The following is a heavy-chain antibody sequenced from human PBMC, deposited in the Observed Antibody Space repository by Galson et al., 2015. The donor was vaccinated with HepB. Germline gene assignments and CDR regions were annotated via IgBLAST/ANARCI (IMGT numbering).Heavy chain of an antibody. J-gene: IGHJ5*02. CDR2: INHSGST. CDR1: GGSFSGYY. V-gene: IGHV4-34*01. Sequence: SETLSLTCAVYGGSFSGYYWSWIRQPPGKGLEWIGEINHSGSTNYNPPLKSRVTISVDTSKNQFSLKLSSVTAADTAVYYCARANLHLDYGDYLSWFDPWGQGTLVTVSS. D-gene: IGHD4-17*01. CDR3: ARANLHLDYGDYLSWFDP.